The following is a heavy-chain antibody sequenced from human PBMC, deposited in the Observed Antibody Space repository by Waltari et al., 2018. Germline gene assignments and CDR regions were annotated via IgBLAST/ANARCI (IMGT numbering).Heavy chain of an antibody. CDR2: IRNSGDTP. J-gene: IGHJ5*02. CDR1: GFPLNDFP. D-gene: IGHD3-3*01. Sequence: EVHLLESGGGLVQPGESLRLSCAVSGFPLNDFPMNWVRQVSGKGRGWVSSIRNSGDTPFYADSVRGRFTISKDISKNTLFLDMIGLRGEDTATYYCAKSSFNYDFVMATWGQGALVTVSS. V-gene: IGHV3-23*01. CDR3: AKSSFNYDFVMAT.